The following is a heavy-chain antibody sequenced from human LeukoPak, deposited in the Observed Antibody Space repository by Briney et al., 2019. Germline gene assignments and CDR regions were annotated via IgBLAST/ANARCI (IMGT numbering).Heavy chain of an antibody. D-gene: IGHD3-10*01. CDR1: GFTFSSYA. CDR2: ISGSGGST. V-gene: IGHV3-23*01. CDR3: AKRTALWFGDRGYYFDY. J-gene: IGHJ4*02. Sequence: GGSLRLSCAASGFTFSSYAMSWVRQAPGKGLEWVSAISGSGGSTYYADSVKGRFTTSRDNSKNTLYLQMNSLRAEDTAVYYCAKRTALWFGDRGYYFDYWGQGTLVTVSS.